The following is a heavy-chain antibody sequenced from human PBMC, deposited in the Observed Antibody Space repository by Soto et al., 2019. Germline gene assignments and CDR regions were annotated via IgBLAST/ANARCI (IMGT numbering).Heavy chain of an antibody. J-gene: IGHJ3*02. Sequence: ASVKVSCKAAAYTFTSYDINWVRQATGQDFEWMGWMNPNNGNTAYAQKFQGRVTITRDTSASTAYMELSSLRSEDTAVYYCARGSYYYDSSGYYTGAFDIWGQGTMVTVSS. CDR1: AYTFTSYD. D-gene: IGHD3-22*01. CDR3: ARGSYYYDSSGYYTGAFDI. V-gene: IGHV1-8*01. CDR2: MNPNNGNT.